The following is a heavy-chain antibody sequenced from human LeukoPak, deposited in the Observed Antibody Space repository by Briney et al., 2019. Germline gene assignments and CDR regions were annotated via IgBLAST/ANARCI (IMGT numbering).Heavy chain of an antibody. Sequence: PGGSLRLSCAASGFSFSNFAIHWVRQAPGKGLEWLAVISHDGGTKHYANSVRGRFTISRDNSKDTVYLQINGLRVEDTAVYYCAREQSGTRGWYTVDYWGQGTLVTVSS. CDR3: AREQSGTRGWYTVDY. J-gene: IGHJ4*02. CDR1: GFSFSNFA. V-gene: IGHV3-30*04. CDR2: ISHDGGTK. D-gene: IGHD6-19*01.